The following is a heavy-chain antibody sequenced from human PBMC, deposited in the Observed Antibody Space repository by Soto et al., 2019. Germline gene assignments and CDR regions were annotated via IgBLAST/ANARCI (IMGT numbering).Heavy chain of an antibody. CDR3: AREGNWSNQGGYYFGY. CDR1: GGSISSGGYY. J-gene: IGHJ4*02. CDR2: IYYSGST. Sequence: LSLTCTVSGGSISSGGYYWSWIRQHPGKGLEWIGYIYYSGSTYYNPSLKSRVTISVDTSKNQFSLKLSSVTAADTAVYYCAREGNWSNQGGYYFGYWGQGTLVTVSS. D-gene: IGHD1-1*01. V-gene: IGHV4-31*03.